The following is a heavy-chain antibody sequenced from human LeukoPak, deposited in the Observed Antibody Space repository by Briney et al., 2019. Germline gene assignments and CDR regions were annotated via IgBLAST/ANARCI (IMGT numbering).Heavy chain of an antibody. J-gene: IGHJ4*02. Sequence: SETLSLTCTVSSGPIGTNFWHWIRQSPGKGLEWMGYIYDSGTTAYNPSLKRRVTMSVDRSTNQFSLKLSSVTAADTAVYYCARAAKEYYYDSSGYCHFDYWGQGTLVTVSS. CDR3: ARAAKEYYYDSSGYCHFDY. V-gene: IGHV4-59*08. CDR1: SGPIGTNF. CDR2: IYDSGTT. D-gene: IGHD3-22*01.